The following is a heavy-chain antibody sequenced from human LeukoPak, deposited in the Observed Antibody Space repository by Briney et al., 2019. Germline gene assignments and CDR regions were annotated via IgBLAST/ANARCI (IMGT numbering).Heavy chain of an antibody. D-gene: IGHD3/OR15-3a*01. Sequence: GESLKISCKGSGYSFTSYWIGWVRQMPGKGLEWMGIIYPGDSDTRYSPSFQGQVTISADKSISTAYLQWSSLKASDTAMYYCARVGSPFWTSENYFDYWGQGTLVTVSS. CDR1: GYSFTSYW. V-gene: IGHV5-51*01. CDR3: ARVGSPFWTSENYFDY. CDR2: IYPGDSDT. J-gene: IGHJ4*02.